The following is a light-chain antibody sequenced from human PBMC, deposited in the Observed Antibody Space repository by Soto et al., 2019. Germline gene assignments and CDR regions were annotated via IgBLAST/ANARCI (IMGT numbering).Light chain of an antibody. J-gene: IGLJ2*01. CDR3: SSYTSSSVV. V-gene: IGLV2-14*02. Sequence: QSVLTQPASVSGSPGQSITISCTGSSSDVGSYNLVSWYQQHPGKAPKIMIYEGSKRPSGVSNRFSGSKSGNTASLTISGLQAEDEADYYCSSYTSSSVVFGGGTQLTVL. CDR2: EGS. CDR1: SSDVGSYNL.